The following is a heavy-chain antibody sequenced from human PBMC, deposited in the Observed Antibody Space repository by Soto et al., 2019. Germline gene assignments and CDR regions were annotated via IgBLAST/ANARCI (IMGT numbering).Heavy chain of an antibody. CDR2: VHYSGST. CDR1: GGSISSHY. D-gene: IGHD6-6*01. CDR3: ARRDYSTSSLGQFDY. V-gene: IGHV4-59*11. J-gene: IGHJ4*02. Sequence: SETLSLTCVVSGGSISSHYWSWIRQPPGSGLEWIGYVHYSGSTNYSPSLKSRVTMSVDTSKNQFSLNLSSVTAAHTAFYFCARRDYSTSSLGQFDYWGQGILVTVSS.